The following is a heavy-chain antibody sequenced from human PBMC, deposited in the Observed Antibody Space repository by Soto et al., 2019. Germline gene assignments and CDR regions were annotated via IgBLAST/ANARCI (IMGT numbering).Heavy chain of an antibody. Sequence: SGPTLVNPTQTLTLTYTFSGFSLSTSGVGVGWIRQPPGKALEWLALIYWDDDKRYSPSLKSRLTITKDTSKNQVVLTMTNMDPVDTATYYCAHGYYDILTGYYNEYFQHWGQGTLVTVSS. J-gene: IGHJ1*01. V-gene: IGHV2-5*02. D-gene: IGHD3-9*01. CDR1: GFSLSTSGVG. CDR3: AHGYYDILTGYYNEYFQH. CDR2: IYWDDDK.